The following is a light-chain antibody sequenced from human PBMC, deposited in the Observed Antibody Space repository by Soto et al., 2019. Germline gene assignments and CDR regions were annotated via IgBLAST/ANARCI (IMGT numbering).Light chain of an antibody. CDR1: QRVSSN. Sequence: EIVMTQSPATMSVSPGESATLSCRASQRVSSNFAWYQQKPGPAPRLLIYGASTRATGIPATFSGSGSGTEFTLTISSLQSEDFAVYYGQQYNNWWTFGQGTKVEIK. J-gene: IGKJ1*01. CDR3: QQYNNWWT. V-gene: IGKV3-15*01. CDR2: GAS.